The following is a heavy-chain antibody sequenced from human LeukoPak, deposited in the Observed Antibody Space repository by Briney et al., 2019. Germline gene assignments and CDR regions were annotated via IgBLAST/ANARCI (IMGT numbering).Heavy chain of an antibody. D-gene: IGHD6-13*01. J-gene: IGHJ4*02. Sequence: GESLKISCKGSGYSFTSYWIGWVRQMPGKGLEWMGIIYPGDSDTRYSPSFQGQVTISADKSISTAYPQWSSLKASDTAMYYCARRIAAAGTVFDYWGQGTLVTVSS. CDR1: GYSFTSYW. CDR2: IYPGDSDT. CDR3: ARRIAAAGTVFDY. V-gene: IGHV5-51*01.